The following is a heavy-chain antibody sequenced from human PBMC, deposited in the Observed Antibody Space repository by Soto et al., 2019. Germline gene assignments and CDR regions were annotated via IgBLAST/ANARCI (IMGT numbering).Heavy chain of an antibody. CDR3: ARAFSSWAGYYDYMDV. CDR2: MNPNSGNT. D-gene: IGHD6-13*01. V-gene: IGHV1-8*01. J-gene: IGHJ6*03. Sequence: QVQLVQSGAEVKKPGSSVKVSCKASGYTFTSYDINWVRQATGLGLEWLGWMNPNSGNTGYVQKFQGRVTRTRNTSISKAYMELSSLRAEHTVVYYCARAFSSWAGYYDYMDVWGKGATVTVS. CDR1: GYTFTSYD.